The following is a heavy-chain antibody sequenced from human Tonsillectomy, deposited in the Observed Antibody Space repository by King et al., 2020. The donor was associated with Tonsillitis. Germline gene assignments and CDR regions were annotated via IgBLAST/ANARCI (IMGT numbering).Heavy chain of an antibody. CDR3: TAGGITAAGS. V-gene: IGHV3-15*01. D-gene: IGHD6-13*01. Sequence: VQLVQSGGGLVKSGGSLRLSCAASGFTFNNAWMSWVRQAPGKGLEWVGRIKSKTDGGTTDYAAPVKGRFIISRHDSKNTLFLQMNSLKTEDTAVYYCTAGGITAAGSWGQGTLVTVSS. CDR1: GFTFNNAW. J-gene: IGHJ1*01. CDR2: IKSKTDGGTT.